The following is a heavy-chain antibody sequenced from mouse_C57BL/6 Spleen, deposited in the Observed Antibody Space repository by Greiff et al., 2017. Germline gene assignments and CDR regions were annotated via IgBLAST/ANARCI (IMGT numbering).Heavy chain of an antibody. D-gene: IGHD2-10*01. Sequence: QVQLQQSGPELVKPGASVKISCKASGYAFSSSWMNWVKQRPGKGLEWIGRIYPGDGDTNYNGKFKGKATLTADKSSSTAYMQLSSLTSEDSAVYFCAREGLHYYAMDYWGQGTSVTVSS. CDR1: GYAFSSSW. J-gene: IGHJ4*01. V-gene: IGHV1-82*01. CDR3: AREGLHYYAMDY. CDR2: IYPGDGDT.